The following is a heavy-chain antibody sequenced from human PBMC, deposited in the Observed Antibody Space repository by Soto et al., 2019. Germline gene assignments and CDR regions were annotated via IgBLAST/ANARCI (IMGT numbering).Heavy chain of an antibody. CDR2: IYYSGST. Sequence: QVQLQESGPGLVKPSQTLSLTCTVSGGSISSGGYYWSWIRQHPGKGLEWIGYIYYSGSTYYNPSLKSRVTISVDTSKIQFSLKLSSVTAADTAVYYCARGVTDSVGWFDPWGQGTLVTVSS. J-gene: IGHJ5*02. V-gene: IGHV4-31*03. D-gene: IGHD1-26*01. CDR1: GGSISSGGYY. CDR3: ARGVTDSVGWFDP.